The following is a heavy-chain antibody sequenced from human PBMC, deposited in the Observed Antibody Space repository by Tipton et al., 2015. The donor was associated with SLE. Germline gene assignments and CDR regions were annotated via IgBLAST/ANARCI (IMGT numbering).Heavy chain of an antibody. CDR1: GFTFNTYG. CDR3: AGGGYCGGDCFPFDY. CDR2: ISSRSGTI. V-gene: IGHV3-48*01. Sequence: SLRLSCAASGFTFNTYGMNWVRQAPGKGLEWVSYISSRSGTIYYADSVKGRFTISRDNGKNSLYLQMSSLRVKDTAVYYCAGGGYCGGDCFPFDYWGQGTLVTVSS. J-gene: IGHJ4*02. D-gene: IGHD2-21*01.